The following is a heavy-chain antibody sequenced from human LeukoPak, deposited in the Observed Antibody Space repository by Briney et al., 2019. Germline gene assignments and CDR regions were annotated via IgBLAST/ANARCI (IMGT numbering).Heavy chain of an antibody. CDR2: IRYDGSNK. D-gene: IGHD2-2*01. J-gene: IGHJ4*02. CDR3: ATPVVPAAMIDY. CDR1: GFTFSSYG. Sequence: PGGSLRLSCAASGFTFSSYGMHWVRQAPGKGLEWVAFIRYDGSNKYYADSVKGRFTISRDNSKNTLYLQMNSLRAEDTAVYYCATPVVPAAMIDYWGQGTLVTVSS. V-gene: IGHV3-30*02.